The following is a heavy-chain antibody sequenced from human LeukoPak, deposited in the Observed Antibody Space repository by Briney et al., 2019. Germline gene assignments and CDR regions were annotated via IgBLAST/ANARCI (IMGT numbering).Heavy chain of an antibody. CDR3: ATHSSWQPNWFDP. CDR1: GFTFSSYA. CDR2: ISGGGGST. Sequence: QPGGSLRLSCAASGFTFSSYAMSWVRQAPGKGLEWVSAISGGGGSTYYAGSVKGRFTISRDNSKNTLYLQMNSLRAEDTAVYYCATHSSWQPNWFDPWGQGTLVTVYS. V-gene: IGHV3-23*01. D-gene: IGHD6-13*01. J-gene: IGHJ5*02.